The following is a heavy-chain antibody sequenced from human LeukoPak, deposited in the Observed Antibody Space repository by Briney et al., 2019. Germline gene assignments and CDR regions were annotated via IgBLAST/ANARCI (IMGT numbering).Heavy chain of an antibody. CDR3: ARFDHVWETHGMDAFDL. CDR2: IYHSGST. J-gene: IGHJ3*01. D-gene: IGHD3-16*01. V-gene: IGHV4-38-2*01. Sequence: SGTLSLTCGVSGYSISRGYSWGWIRPPPGKGLEWIGNIYHSGSTHYNPSLKSRVTISPDTSKNQFSLKLASVTASDTAVYYCARFDHVWETHGMDAFDLWGQGTMVTVSS. CDR1: GYSISRGYS.